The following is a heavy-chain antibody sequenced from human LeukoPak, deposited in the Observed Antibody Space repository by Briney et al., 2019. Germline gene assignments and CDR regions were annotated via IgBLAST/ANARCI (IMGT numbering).Heavy chain of an antibody. CDR1: GGSISSYY. J-gene: IGHJ6*02. D-gene: IGHD2-2*01. CDR2: IYTSGST. Sequence: PSETLSLTCIVSGGSISSYYWSWIRQPAGKGLEWIGRIYTSGSTNYNPSLKSRVTMSVDTSKNQFSLKLSSVTAADTAVYYCARDRPDIVVVPAAPGDYYYYGMDVWGQGTTVTVSS. V-gene: IGHV4-4*07. CDR3: ARDRPDIVVVPAAPGDYYYYGMDV.